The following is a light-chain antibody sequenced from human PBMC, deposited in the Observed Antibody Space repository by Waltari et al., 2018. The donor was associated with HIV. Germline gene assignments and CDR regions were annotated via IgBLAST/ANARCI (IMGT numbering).Light chain of an antibody. CDR3: CSYAGSNTYL. J-gene: IGLJ1*01. Sequence: QSALTQPASVSGFPGQSITISCTGSSSDVGSYNYVSWYQQHPGKAPQLLIYDVSKRPSGVANRFAGSKSCNTASLTISGLQAEDEADYYCCSYAGSNTYLFGTGTEVTVL. CDR2: DVS. V-gene: IGLV2-23*02. CDR1: SSDVGSYNY.